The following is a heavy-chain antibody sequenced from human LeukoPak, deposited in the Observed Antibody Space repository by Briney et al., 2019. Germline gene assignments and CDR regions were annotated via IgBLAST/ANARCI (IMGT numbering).Heavy chain of an antibody. Sequence: ASVNVSCKASGGTFISYAISWVRQAPGQGLEWMGGIIPIFGTANYAQKFQGRVTITADKSTSTAYMELSSLRSEDTAVYYCARGLVGYCSGGSCYAGYGMDVWGKGTTVTVSS. D-gene: IGHD2-15*01. CDR2: IIPIFGTA. V-gene: IGHV1-69*06. CDR1: GGTFISYA. J-gene: IGHJ6*04. CDR3: ARGLVGYCSGGSCYAGYGMDV.